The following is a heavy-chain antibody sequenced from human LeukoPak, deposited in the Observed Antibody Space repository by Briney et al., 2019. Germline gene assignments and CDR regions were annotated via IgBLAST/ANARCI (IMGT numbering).Heavy chain of an antibody. D-gene: IGHD4-17*01. CDR3: ARDKIYGDYDLDFDY. J-gene: IGHJ4*02. V-gene: IGHV4-4*07. CDR1: GGSISSYY. Sequence: SETLSLTCTVSGGSISSYYWSWIRQPAGKGLEWIGRIYTSGSTNYNPSLKSRVTMSVDTSKTQFTLKLRSGTAADTAVYYCARDKIYGDYDLDFDYWGQGTLVTVSS. CDR2: IYTSGST.